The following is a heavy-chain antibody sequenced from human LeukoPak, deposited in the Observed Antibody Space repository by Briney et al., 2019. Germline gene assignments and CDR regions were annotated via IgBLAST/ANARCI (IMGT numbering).Heavy chain of an antibody. Sequence: GVSLRLSCSVSGFTFSRYAMHWVRQTPGKGLEHVSGISSNGGSTYYADSVKGRFTISRDNSKNTLYLQMNSLRAEDTAVYYCASYVWGNYRTFDYWGQGTLVTVSS. CDR2: ISSNGGST. V-gene: IGHV3-64*04. CDR1: GFTFSRYA. J-gene: IGHJ4*02. D-gene: IGHD3-16*02. CDR3: ASYVWGNYRTFDY.